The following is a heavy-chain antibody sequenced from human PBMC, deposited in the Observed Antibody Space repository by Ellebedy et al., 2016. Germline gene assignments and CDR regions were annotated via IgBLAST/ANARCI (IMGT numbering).Heavy chain of an antibody. Sequence: GGSLRLXXAASGFTVSNNYMSWVRQAPGKGLEWVSVIYGGGTTYYADSVKGRFTISRDTSMNTLYLQMNSLRADDTAVYYCTRRPYGGSESSGFDYWGQGALVTVSS. CDR1: GFTVSNNY. CDR3: TRRPYGGSESSGFDY. D-gene: IGHD3-22*01. V-gene: IGHV3-53*01. CDR2: IYGGGTT. J-gene: IGHJ4*02.